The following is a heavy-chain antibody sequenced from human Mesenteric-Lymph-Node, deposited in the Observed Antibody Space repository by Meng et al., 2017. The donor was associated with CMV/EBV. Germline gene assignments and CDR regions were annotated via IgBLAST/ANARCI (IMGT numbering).Heavy chain of an antibody. CDR3: AKEFYDFWTDYYYYGLDV. CDR1: GFTFSAYG. Sequence: GESLKISCAASGFTFSAYGMRWVRQPPGKGLEWVSTIVGSGTSTYYADSVKGRFTISRDNSKNTLYLQMSSLRVEDTAIYYCAKEFYDFWTDYYYYGLDVWGQGTTVTVSS. CDR2: IVGSGTST. V-gene: IGHV3-23*01. D-gene: IGHD3-3*01. J-gene: IGHJ6*02.